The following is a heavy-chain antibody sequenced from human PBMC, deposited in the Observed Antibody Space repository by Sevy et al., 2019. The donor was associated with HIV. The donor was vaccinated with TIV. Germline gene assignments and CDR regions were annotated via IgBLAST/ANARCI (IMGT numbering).Heavy chain of an antibody. D-gene: IGHD6-19*01. J-gene: IGHJ4*02. CDR1: GFTFDDYA. CDR2: ISWNSGSI. V-gene: IGHV3-9*01. Sequence: GGSLRLSCAASGFTFDDYAMHWVRQAPGKGLEWVSGISWNSGSIGYVDSVKGRFTISRDNAKNSLYLQMNSLGAEDTALYYCAKALRAYSSGWYYFDYWGQGTLVTVSS. CDR3: AKALRAYSSGWYYFDY.